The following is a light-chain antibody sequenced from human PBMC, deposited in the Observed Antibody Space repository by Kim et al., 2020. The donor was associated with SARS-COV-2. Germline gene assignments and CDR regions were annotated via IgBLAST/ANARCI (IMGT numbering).Light chain of an antibody. CDR3: QQYKTLPWT. CDR1: QSVSDW. J-gene: IGKJ1*01. Sequence: ASIGDTVTITCRASQSVSDWLVWFQQKPGKAPKLLIYEASSLESGVPSRFSGRGSGTEFTLTISSLQPDDFASYYCQQYKTLPWTFGQGTKVDIK. V-gene: IGKV1-5*01. CDR2: EAS.